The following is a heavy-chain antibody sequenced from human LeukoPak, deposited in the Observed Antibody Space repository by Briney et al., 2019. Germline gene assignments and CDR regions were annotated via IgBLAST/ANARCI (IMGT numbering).Heavy chain of an antibody. CDR2: IYYSGST. CDR3: ARETYYYDSSGYDY. J-gene: IGHJ4*02. D-gene: IGHD3-22*01. V-gene: IGHV4-59*01. Sequence: PSETLSLTCTVSGGSISSYYWSWIRQPPGKGLGWIGYIYYSGSTNYNPSLKSRVTISADTSKNQFSLKLSSVTAADTAVYYCARETYYYDSSGYDYWGQGTLVTVSS. CDR1: GGSISSYY.